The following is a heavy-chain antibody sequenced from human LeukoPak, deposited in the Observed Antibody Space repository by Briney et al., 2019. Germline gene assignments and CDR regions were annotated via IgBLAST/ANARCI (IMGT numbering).Heavy chain of an antibody. J-gene: IGHJ3*02. CDR3: ARGFHTPKRIQLSQGTAFDI. CDR2: INHSGST. CDR1: GGSISSYY. D-gene: IGHD5-18*01. V-gene: IGHV4-34*01. Sequence: PSETLSLTCTVSGGSISSYYWSWIRQPPGKGLEWIGEINHSGSTNYNPSLKSRVTISVDTSKNQFSLKLSSVTAADTAVYYCARGFHTPKRIQLSQGTAFDIWGQGTMVTVSS.